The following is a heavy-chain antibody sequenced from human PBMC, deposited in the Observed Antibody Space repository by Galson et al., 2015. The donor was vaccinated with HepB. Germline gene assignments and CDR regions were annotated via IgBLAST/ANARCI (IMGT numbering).Heavy chain of an antibody. CDR1: GFSLSTSGMC. J-gene: IGHJ6*02. CDR3: ARNSGYSYGCPSQQGWVNIYYYYGMDV. Sequence: PALVKPTQTLTLTCTFSGFSLSTSGMCVSWIRQPPGKALEWLARIDWDDDKYYSTYLKTRLTISKDTSKNQVVLTMTNMDPVDTATYYCARNSGYSYGCPSQQGWVNIYYYYGMDVWGQGTTVTVSS. D-gene: IGHD5-18*01. CDR2: IDWDDDK. V-gene: IGHV2-70*11.